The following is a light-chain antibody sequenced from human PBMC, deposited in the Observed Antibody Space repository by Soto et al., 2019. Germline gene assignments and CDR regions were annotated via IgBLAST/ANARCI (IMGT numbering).Light chain of an antibody. CDR3: QQYNNWPYT. CDR1: QSVNSN. J-gene: IGKJ2*01. Sequence: EIMMTQSPVTLSVSPGERATLSCTASQSVNSNLAWYQQKPGQAPRLLIYGASTRATGIPARFSGSGSGTEFTLTISSLQSEDFAVYYCQQYNNWPYTFGQGTKLEIK. V-gene: IGKV3-15*01. CDR2: GAS.